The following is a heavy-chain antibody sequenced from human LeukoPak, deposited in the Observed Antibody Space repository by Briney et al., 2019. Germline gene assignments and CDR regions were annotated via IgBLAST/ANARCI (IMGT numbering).Heavy chain of an antibody. CDR2: VSGSSGLT. V-gene: IGHV3-23*01. CDR3: AKRTTYYNDAFDF. Sequence: PPGGSLRLSCAASGFTFSNYAMSWVRQAPGKGLEWVSAVSGSSGLTYYADSAKGRFTISRDNSKNTLSLQMNNLRAEDTAVYYCAKRTTYYNDAFDFWGQGTMVTVSS. CDR1: GFTFSNYA. J-gene: IGHJ3*01. D-gene: IGHD1-14*01.